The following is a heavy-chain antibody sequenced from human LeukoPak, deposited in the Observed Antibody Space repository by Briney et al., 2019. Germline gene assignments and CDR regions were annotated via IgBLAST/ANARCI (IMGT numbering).Heavy chain of an antibody. Sequence: ASVKVSCKASGYTFTGYYMHWVRQAPGQGLEWMGWINPNSGGTNYAQKFQGRVTMTRDTSISTAYMELSRPRSDDTAVYYCARYNYGSGSYYTFDYWGQGTLVTVSS. CDR1: GYTFTGYY. J-gene: IGHJ4*02. D-gene: IGHD3-10*01. CDR2: INPNSGGT. CDR3: ARYNYGSGSYYTFDY. V-gene: IGHV1-2*02.